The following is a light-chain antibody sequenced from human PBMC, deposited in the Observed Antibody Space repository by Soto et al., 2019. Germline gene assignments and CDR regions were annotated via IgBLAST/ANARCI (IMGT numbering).Light chain of an antibody. CDR2: GAS. V-gene: IGKV3D-15*01. CDR1: QSVNIY. CDR3: QQYNNWPSLT. J-gene: IGKJ4*01. Sequence: IEMTQSTSTLSGAGGERSTRWCTSSQSVNIYLAWYQQKPGQAPRLLIFGASSRATGIPARFSGSGSGTEFTLTISSLQSEDFAVYYCQQYNNWPSLTFGGGTKVDIK.